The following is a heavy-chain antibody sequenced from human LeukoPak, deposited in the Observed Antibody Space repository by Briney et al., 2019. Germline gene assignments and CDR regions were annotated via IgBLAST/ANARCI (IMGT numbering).Heavy chain of an antibody. CDR1: GGSISSSSYY. Sequence: SETLSLTCTVSGGSISSSSYYWGWIRQPPGKGLEWIGSIYYSGSTYYNPSLKSRVTRSVDTSKTQFSLKLSSVTAADTAVYYCASVSQLTGTFDYWGQGTLVTVSS. V-gene: IGHV4-39*01. CDR3: ASVSQLTGTFDY. D-gene: IGHD7-27*01. CDR2: IYYSGST. J-gene: IGHJ4*02.